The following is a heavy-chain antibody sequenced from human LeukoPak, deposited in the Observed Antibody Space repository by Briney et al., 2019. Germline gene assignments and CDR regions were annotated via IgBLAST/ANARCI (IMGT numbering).Heavy chain of an antibody. CDR3: AKDRPPIAVAGRVDY. V-gene: IGHV3-30*04. J-gene: IGHJ4*02. CDR1: GFTFSSYA. Sequence: GGSLRLSCAASGFTFSSYAMHWVRQAPGKGLEWVAVISYDGSNKYYADSVKGRFTISRDNSKNTLYLQMNSLRAEDTAVYYCAKDRPPIAVAGRVDYWGQGTLVTVSS. D-gene: IGHD6-19*01. CDR2: ISYDGSNK.